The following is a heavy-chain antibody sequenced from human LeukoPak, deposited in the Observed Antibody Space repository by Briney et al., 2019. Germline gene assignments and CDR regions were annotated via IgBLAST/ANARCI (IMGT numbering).Heavy chain of an antibody. J-gene: IGHJ3*01. D-gene: IGHD3-10*01. CDR2: INSSSTYI. V-gene: IGHV3-21*01. CDR3: VRGGFFRGLVNHDPFDL. Sequence: GGSLRLSCAASGFNFNSYTMNWVRQAPGKGLEWVSSINSSSTYIYYADSLKGRFTISRDNAKNTLYLQMNSMRVEDTAVYYCVRGGFFRGLVNHDPFDLWGQGTMVTISS. CDR1: GFNFNSYT.